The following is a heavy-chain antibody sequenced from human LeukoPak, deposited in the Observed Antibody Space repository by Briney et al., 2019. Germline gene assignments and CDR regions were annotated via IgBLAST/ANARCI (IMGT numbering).Heavy chain of an antibody. V-gene: IGHV3-23*01. CDR2: ITNTGGST. CDR1: GFSFSSYA. J-gene: IGHJ4*02. CDR3: AKDISSWYYSLSSFDY. D-gene: IGHD6-13*01. Sequence: GGSLRLSCAASGFSFSSYAMSWVRQTPGKGLEWVSAITNTGGSTHYADSVKGRFTISRDNSKNTLYLQMSSLRAEDTALYYCAKDISSWYYSLSSFDYWGQGGLVTVSS.